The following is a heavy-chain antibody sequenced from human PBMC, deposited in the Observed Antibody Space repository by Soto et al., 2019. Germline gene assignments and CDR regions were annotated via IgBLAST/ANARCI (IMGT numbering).Heavy chain of an antibody. D-gene: IGHD6-13*01. CDR1: GYTFTRYG. CDR3: ARGMGSSSWPNWFDP. J-gene: IGHJ5*02. CDR2: ISAYNGNT. V-gene: IGHV1-18*01. Sequence: ASVKLSCKASGYTFTRYGISWVRQAPVQGLEWMGWISAYNGNTNYAQKLQGRVTMTTDTSTSTAYMELRSLRSDDTAVYYCARGMGSSSWPNWFDPWGQGTLVTVSS.